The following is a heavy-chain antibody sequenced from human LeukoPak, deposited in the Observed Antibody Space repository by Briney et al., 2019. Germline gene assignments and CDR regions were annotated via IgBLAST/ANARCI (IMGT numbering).Heavy chain of an antibody. CDR1: GGSISSYY. CDR3: ARVGGYCSSTSCSYNDY. V-gene: IGHV4-4*07. CDR2: IYTSGST. D-gene: IGHD2-2*01. J-gene: IGHJ4*02. Sequence: SETLSLTCTVSGGSISSYYWSWIRQPAGKGLEWIGRIYTSGSTNYNPSLKSRVTISVDRSKNQFSLKLSSVTAADTAVYYCARVGGYCSSTSCSYNDYWGQGTLVTVSS.